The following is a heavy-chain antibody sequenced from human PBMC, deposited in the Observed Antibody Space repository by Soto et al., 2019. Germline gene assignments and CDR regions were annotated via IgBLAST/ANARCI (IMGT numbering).Heavy chain of an antibody. Sequence: ASVKVSCKASGYTFTSYAMHWVRQAPGQRLEWMGWINAGNGNTKYSQKFQGRVTITRDTSASTAYMELSSLRSDDTAVYYCAREGQAPYYYYGMDVWGQGTAVTSP. CDR2: INAGNGNT. J-gene: IGHJ6*02. V-gene: IGHV1-3*01. CDR3: AREGQAPYYYYGMDV. CDR1: GYTFTSYA.